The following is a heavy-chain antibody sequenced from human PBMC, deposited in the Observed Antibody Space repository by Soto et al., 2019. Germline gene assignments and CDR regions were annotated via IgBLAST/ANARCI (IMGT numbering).Heavy chain of an antibody. CDR2: IYYSGNT. CDR1: GGSISSYY. Sequence: PSETLSLTCTVSGGSISSYYWSWIRQPPGKGLEWIGYIYYSGNTNYNPSLKSRVTISFDTSRSQFSLKLRSVTAADTAVYYCARGSCNILTGYYLDYWGQGTLVTVSS. CDR3: ARGSCNILTGYYLDY. D-gene: IGHD3-9*01. J-gene: IGHJ4*02. V-gene: IGHV4-59*01.